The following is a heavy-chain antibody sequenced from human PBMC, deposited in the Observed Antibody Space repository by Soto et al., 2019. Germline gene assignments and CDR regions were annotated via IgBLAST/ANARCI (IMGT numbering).Heavy chain of an antibody. CDR2: INPNSGGT. CDR3: ARGFYGSDYYVMDV. D-gene: IGHD3-10*01. Sequence: APVKAACKASGYTFTGYYIHWVRQAPGQGLEWMAWINPNSGGTKFAQKFQDRISVTRDTSINTAYMDLLSLTSDDTAVDYCARGFYGSDYYVMDVWGQGTTVTGSS. V-gene: IGHV1-2*02. CDR1: GYTFTGYY. J-gene: IGHJ6*02.